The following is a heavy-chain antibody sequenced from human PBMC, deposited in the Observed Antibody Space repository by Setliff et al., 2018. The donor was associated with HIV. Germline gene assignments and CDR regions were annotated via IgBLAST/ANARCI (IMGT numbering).Heavy chain of an antibody. J-gene: IGHJ3*02. CDR2: ISGYNGNT. V-gene: IGHV1-18*01. CDR3: ARGQLDRHLRSDVPFDI. Sequence: ASVKVSCKASGYTFSRYGISWVRQAPGQGLEWMGWISGYNGNTKYAQKFQGRVTLTTDTSTNTVYMELKSLRSDDTAVYFCARGQLDRHLRSDVPFDIWGQGTMVTVSS. D-gene: IGHD1-1*01. CDR1: GYTFSRYG.